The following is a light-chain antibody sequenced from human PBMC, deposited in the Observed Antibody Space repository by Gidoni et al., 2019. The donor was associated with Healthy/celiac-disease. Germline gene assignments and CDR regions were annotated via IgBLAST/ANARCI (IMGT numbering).Light chain of an antibody. CDR2: GKN. CDR3: NSRDSSGNHLV. CDR1: SLRSYY. Sequence: SSDLTQDPAVSVALGQTVRITCQGDSLRSYYASWYQQKPGQAPVLVIYGKNNRPSGIPDRFSGSSSGNTASLTITGAQAEDEADYYCNSRDSSGNHLVFGGGTKLTAL. J-gene: IGLJ3*02. V-gene: IGLV3-19*01.